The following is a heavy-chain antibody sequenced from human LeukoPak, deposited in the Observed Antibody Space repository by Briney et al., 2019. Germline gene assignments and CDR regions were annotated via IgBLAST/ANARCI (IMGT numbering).Heavy chain of an antibody. J-gene: IGHJ4*02. Sequence: GGSLRLSCAASGFTFSSYAMHWVRQAPGKGLEWVAVISYDGSNKYYADSVKGRFTISRDNSKNTLYLQMNSLRAEDTAVYYCAKCTEKAAAGPNDYWGQGTLVTVSS. CDR3: AKCTEKAAAGPNDY. CDR1: GFTFSSYA. D-gene: IGHD6-13*01. V-gene: IGHV3-30-3*02. CDR2: ISYDGSNK.